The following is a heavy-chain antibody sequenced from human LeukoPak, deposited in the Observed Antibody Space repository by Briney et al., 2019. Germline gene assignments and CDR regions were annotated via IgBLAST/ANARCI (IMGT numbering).Heavy chain of an antibody. CDR2: MYSDGSA. J-gene: IGHJ4*02. D-gene: IGHD3-22*01. Sequence: PGGSLRLSCTASGFNVRTNYMFWVRQAPGKGLECVSVMYSDGSAYYADSVKGRFTLSRDNSMNTLFLQMNSLRADDTAMYYCAGALHYNYFETRYFGHWGQGTPVTVSS. CDR1: GFNVRTNY. V-gene: IGHV3-53*01. CDR3: AGALHYNYFETRYFGH.